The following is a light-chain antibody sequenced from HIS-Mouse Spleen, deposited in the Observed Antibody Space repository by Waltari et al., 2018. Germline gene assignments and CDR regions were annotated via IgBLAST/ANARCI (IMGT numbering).Light chain of an antibody. CDR3: QQYYSTPWT. CDR1: QSVLYSSNNKNY. J-gene: IGKJ1*01. V-gene: IGKV4-1*01. Sequence: DIVITQSPDSLAVSLGERATINCKSSQSVLYSSNNKNYLAWYQQKPGQPLKLLIYWASTRESGVPDRFSGSGSGTDFTLTISSLQAEDVAVYYCQQYYSTPWTFGQGTKVEIK. CDR2: WAS.